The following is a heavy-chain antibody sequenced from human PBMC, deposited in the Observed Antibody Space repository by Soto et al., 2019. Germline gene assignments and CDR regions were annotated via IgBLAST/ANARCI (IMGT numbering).Heavy chain of an antibody. Sequence: GESQKISCKGSGYTFTSYWIGWVRQMPGEGLEWMGVIYPSDSDIRYSPSFQGKVTISADKSITTAYLQWSSLKAADTAMYYCVRSGTSSGRFSDYWGQGTLVTVSS. CDR1: GYTFTSYW. V-gene: IGHV5-51*01. CDR2: IYPSDSDI. D-gene: IGHD2-15*01. J-gene: IGHJ4*02. CDR3: VRSGTSSGRFSDY.